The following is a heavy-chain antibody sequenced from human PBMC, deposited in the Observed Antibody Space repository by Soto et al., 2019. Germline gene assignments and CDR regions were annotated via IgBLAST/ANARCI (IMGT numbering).Heavy chain of an antibody. J-gene: IGHJ4*02. CDR3: ARQRTTVVTQAYFDH. CDR2: XXYXXRX. CDR1: GVSIVSYY. V-gene: IGHV4-39*01. Sequence: SETLSLTCTVSGVSIVSYYWCWIRQPPGKGLEWXGSXXYXXRXXXXXSXXXRVTISIDTSKNQFSLKLSYVTATDTAVYYCARQRTTVVTQAYFDHWGQGALVTVSS. D-gene: IGHD2-21*02.